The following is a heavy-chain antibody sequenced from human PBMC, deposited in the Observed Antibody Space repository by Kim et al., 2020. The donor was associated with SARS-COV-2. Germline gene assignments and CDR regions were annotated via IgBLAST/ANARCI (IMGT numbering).Heavy chain of an antibody. CDR1: CISISSYY. CDR3: AGTARGANFDY. Sequence: SETLSLTCSVSCISISSYYWSLIRQPPGKGLEWIGYIYYTGSANYNPSLSSRVTISVDTSKNQFSLKLSSVTAADTAVYYCAGTARGANFDYWGRGALVTVSS. J-gene: IGHJ4*02. D-gene: IGHD1-26*01. V-gene: IGHV4-59*08. CDR2: IYYTGSA.